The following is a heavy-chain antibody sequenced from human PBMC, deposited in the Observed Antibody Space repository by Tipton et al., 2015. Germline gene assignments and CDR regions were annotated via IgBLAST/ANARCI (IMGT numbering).Heavy chain of an antibody. CDR2: IKSKTDGGTT. D-gene: IGHD3-9*01. V-gene: IGHV3-15*07. Sequence: QLVQSGGGLVKPGESLRLSCAASGFTFSNAWMNWVRQAPGKGLEWVGHIKSKTDGGTTDYAAPVKDRFTISRDDSKNTLYLQMNSLKTEDTAVYYCTTGEYYDILTGSTPLGYWGQGTLVTVSS. CDR3: TTGEYYDILTGSTPLGY. CDR1: GFTFSNAW. J-gene: IGHJ4*02.